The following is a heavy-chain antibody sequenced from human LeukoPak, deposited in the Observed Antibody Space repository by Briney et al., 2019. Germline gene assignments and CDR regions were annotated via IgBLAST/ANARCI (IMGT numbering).Heavy chain of an antibody. CDR1: GYSFTSYW. CDR3: ARTTVTWSGYYKLNYMDV. Sequence: GESLKISCKGSGYSFTSYWIGWVRQMPGKGLEWMGIIYPGDSDTRYSPSFQGQVTFSADKSSSTASLQWSSLKASDTAMYYCARTTVTWSGYYKLNYMDVWGKRTTVTVSS. V-gene: IGHV5-51*01. J-gene: IGHJ6*03. D-gene: IGHD3-3*01. CDR2: IYPGDSDT.